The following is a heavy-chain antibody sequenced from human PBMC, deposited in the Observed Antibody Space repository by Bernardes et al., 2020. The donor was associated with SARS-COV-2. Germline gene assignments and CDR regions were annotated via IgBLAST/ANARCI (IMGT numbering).Heavy chain of an antibody. V-gene: IGHV3-30*02. CDR2: INFYGSKK. CDR1: GFTVRSYG. J-gene: IGHJ4*02. CDR3: TKELNWNHFDY. Sequence: GQHVTGSGVMSGFTVRSYGMQWVRQAPGKGLEWVGFINFYGSKKYYADSVQGQFTISRDNSKNTLYLQMDSLRIEDTAVYYCTKELNWNHFDYWGQGSLVTVSS. D-gene: IGHD1-20*01.